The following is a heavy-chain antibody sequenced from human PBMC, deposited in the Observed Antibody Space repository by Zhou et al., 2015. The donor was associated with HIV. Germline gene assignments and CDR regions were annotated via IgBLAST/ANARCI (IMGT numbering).Heavy chain of an antibody. CDR2: ITPMFETE. J-gene: IGHJ4*02. CDR1: GGTFSGSD. V-gene: IGHV1-69*06. Sequence: LMQSGTEVTKPGSSVKVPCRATGGTFSGSDISWVRQAPGQGLEWMGSITPMFETETYAEKFRARLTITVDKSTSAAYMELSSLTSEDAAVYYCARGGRRWLQQPRGWFDYWGQGTLVTVSS. D-gene: IGHD5-24*01. CDR3: ARGGRRWLQQPRGWFDY.